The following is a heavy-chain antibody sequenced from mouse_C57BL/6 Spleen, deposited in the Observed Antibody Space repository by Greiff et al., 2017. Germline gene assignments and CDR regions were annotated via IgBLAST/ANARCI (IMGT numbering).Heavy chain of an antibody. CDR2: SRNKANDYTT. CDR3: ARDGGYGDFDY. V-gene: IGHV7-1*01. J-gene: IGHJ2*01. D-gene: IGHD1-1*01. Sequence: DVKLVESGGGLVQSGRSLRLSCATSGFTFSDFYMEWVRQAPGKGLEWIAASRNKANDYTTEYSASVKGRFIVSRDTSQSILYLQMNALRAEDTAIYYCARDGGYGDFDYWGQGTTLTVSS. CDR1: GFTFSDFY.